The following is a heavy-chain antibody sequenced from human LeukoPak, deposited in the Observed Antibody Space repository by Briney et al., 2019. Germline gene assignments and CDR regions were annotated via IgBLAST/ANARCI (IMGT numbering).Heavy chain of an antibody. J-gene: IGHJ4*02. Sequence: GGSLRLSCAASAFPFSSYGMPWVRQAPGKGLEWVAVIWHDGSHKYYADSVTGRFTISRDNSKNTLYLQMNSLRAEDTAIYYCASGVYSSGWYLDCWGQGTLVTVSS. CDR3: ASGVYSSGWYLDC. V-gene: IGHV3-33*01. CDR1: AFPFSSYG. CDR2: IWHDGSHK. D-gene: IGHD6-19*01.